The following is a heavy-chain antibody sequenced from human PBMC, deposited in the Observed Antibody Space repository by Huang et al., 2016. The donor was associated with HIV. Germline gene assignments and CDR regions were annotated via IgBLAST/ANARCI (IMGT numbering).Heavy chain of an antibody. J-gene: IGHJ3*02. CDR2: IYSSGTT. CDR1: GGSVRYFC. CDR3: AREPRPKTDYESTAYYYGQPFDI. V-gene: IGHV4-4*07. Sequence: QVRLQQSGPGLVKPSETLSLTCTVSGGSVRYFCWSWIRQPTGKGLEFVGRIYSSGTTKHNPALRSRVTMSIDTYKNQFSLRLNSVTAADTAVYYCAREPRPKTDYESTAYYYGQPFDIWGQGTMVTVFS. D-gene: IGHD3-22*01.